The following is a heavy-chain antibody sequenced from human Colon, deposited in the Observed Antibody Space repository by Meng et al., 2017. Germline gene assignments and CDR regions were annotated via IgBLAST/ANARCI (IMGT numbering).Heavy chain of an antibody. CDR3: AALSWCGDNCFPGY. D-gene: IGHD2-21*02. J-gene: IGHJ4*02. CDR1: GCIFSNYA. V-gene: IGHV3-23*01. CDR2: ITGSDTTR. Sequence: EVQLLESGGGLVQPGGSLRLSWAASGCIFSNYAMTWVRQAPGKGLEWASSITGSDTTRYYADSVKGRFAISRDNSKNTVYLQMNSLRAEDTAVYYCAALSWCGDNCFPGYWGQGTLVTVSS.